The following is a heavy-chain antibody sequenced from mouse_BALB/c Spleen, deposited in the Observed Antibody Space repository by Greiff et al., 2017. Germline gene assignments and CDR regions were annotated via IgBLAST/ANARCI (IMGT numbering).Heavy chain of an antibody. D-gene: IGHD2-1*01. CDR2: ISSGGGST. CDR1: GFAFSSYD. CDR3: ARHWPYGNYLYAMDY. Sequence: EVQRVESGGGLVKPGGSLKLSCAASGFAFSSYDMSWVRQTPEKRLEWVAYISSGGGSTYYPDTVKGRFTISRDNAKNTLYLQMSSLKSEDTAMYYCARHWPYGNYLYAMDYWGQGTSVTVSS. J-gene: IGHJ4*01. V-gene: IGHV5-12-1*01.